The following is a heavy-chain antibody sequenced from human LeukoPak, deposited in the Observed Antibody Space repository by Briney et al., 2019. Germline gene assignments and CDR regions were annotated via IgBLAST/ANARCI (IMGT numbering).Heavy chain of an antibody. CDR3: ARDGRPMRWELQRDFDY. Sequence: ASVKVSCKASGYTFTGYYMHWVRQAPGQGLAWMGWINPNSGGTNYAQKFQGRVTMTRDTSISTAYMELSRLRSDDTAVYYCARDGRPMRWELQRDFDYWGQGTLVTVSS. CDR1: GYTFTGYY. V-gene: IGHV1-2*02. CDR2: INPNSGGT. J-gene: IGHJ4*02. D-gene: IGHD2-15*01.